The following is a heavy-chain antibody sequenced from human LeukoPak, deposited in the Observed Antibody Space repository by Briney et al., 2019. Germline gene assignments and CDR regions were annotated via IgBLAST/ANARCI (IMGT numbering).Heavy chain of an antibody. CDR1: GFTFSSYW. V-gene: IGHV3-74*01. Sequence: GGSLRLSCAASGFTFSSYWMHWVRQAPGKGLVWVSRINSDGSSTSYADSVKGRFTISRDNAKNTLYLQMNSLRAEDTAVYYCARAAYCGGDCPDAEYFQHWGQGTLVTVSS. CDR3: ARAAYCGGDCPDAEYFQH. J-gene: IGHJ1*01. CDR2: INSDGSST. D-gene: IGHD2-21*02.